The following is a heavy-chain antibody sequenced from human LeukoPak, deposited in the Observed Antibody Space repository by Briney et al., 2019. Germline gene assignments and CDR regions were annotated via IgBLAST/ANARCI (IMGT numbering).Heavy chain of an antibody. CDR1: GDTFTKYA. CDR3: ARDILVCCGGVCFQGPTLGSYYGMDV. D-gene: IGHD2-21*02. Sequence: GASVKVSRKASGDTFTKYAITWVRQAPGQGLEWMGRIIPILDIADYAQRFQGRVTITADKSTNTAYMELSSLRSEDTAMYYCARDILVCCGGVCFQGPTLGSYYGMDVWGQGTTVTVSS. CDR2: IIPILDIA. V-gene: IGHV1-69*04. J-gene: IGHJ6*02.